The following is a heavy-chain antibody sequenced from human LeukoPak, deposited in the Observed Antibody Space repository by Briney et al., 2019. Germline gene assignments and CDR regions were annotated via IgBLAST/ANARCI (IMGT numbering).Heavy chain of an antibody. Sequence: SETLSLTCAVYGGSFSGYYWSWIRQPPGKGLEWIGEINHSGSTNYNPSLKSRVTISVDKSKNQFSLKLSSVTAADTAVYYCARATYYDFWSGGNWFDPWGQGTLVTVSS. D-gene: IGHD3-3*01. CDR2: INHSGST. CDR3: ARATYYDFWSGGNWFDP. J-gene: IGHJ5*02. V-gene: IGHV4-34*01. CDR1: GGSFSGYY.